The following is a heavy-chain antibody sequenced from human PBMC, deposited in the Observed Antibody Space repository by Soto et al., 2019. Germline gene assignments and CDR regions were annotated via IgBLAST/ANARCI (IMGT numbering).Heavy chain of an antibody. CDR1: GFTFSSYA. J-gene: IGHJ4*02. Sequence: GGSLRLSCAASGFTFSSYAMSWVRQAPGKGLEWVGRIKSKRDGGTTDYAAPVKGRFTISRDDSKNTLYLQMNSLKIEDTAVYYCTTTWELLLYFDNWGQGTLVTVSS. CDR2: IKSKRDGGTT. CDR3: TTTWELLLYFDN. D-gene: IGHD2-15*01. V-gene: IGHV3-15*01.